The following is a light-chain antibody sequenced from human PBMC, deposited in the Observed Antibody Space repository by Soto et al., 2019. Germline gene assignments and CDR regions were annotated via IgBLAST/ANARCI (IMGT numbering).Light chain of an antibody. CDR2: QDS. CDR1: KLGDKY. V-gene: IGLV3-1*01. Sequence: SYELTQPPSVSVSPGQTASITCSGDKLGDKYACWYQQKPGQSPVLVIYQDSKRPSGIPERFSGSNSGNTATLTISGTQAMDEADYYCQAWDSSTRVFGGGTMVTVL. CDR3: QAWDSSTRV. J-gene: IGLJ2*01.